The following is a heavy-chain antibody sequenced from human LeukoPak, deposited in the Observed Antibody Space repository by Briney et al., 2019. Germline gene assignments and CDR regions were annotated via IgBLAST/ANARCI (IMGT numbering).Heavy chain of an antibody. CDR2: IYYSGST. CDR1: GGSISSSSYY. V-gene: IGHV4-39*01. J-gene: IGHJ4*02. CDR3: ARHLGSEQWLVPDPYYFDY. D-gene: IGHD6-19*01. Sequence: SETPSLTCTVSGGSISSSSYYWGWIRQPPGKGLEWIGSIYYSGSTYYNPSLKSRVTISVDTSKNQFSLKLSSVTAADTAVYYCARHLGSEQWLVPDPYYFDYWGQGTLVTVSS.